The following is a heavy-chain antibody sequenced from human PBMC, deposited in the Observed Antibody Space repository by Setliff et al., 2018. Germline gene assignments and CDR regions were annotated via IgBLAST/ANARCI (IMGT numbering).Heavy chain of an antibody. CDR2: ISYLGNT. V-gene: IGHV4-34*01. CDR1: GGSFSDSY. D-gene: IGHD3-22*01. Sequence: PSETLSLTCAVYGGSFSDSYWSWIRQPPGKGLEWIGDISYLGNTNYNPSLKTRATISVDTSKNQFSLKLSSVTAADTAVYYCARQPEGGYYDSSGYYGMAPYYFDYWGQGTLVTVSS. CDR3: ARQPEGGYYDSSGYYGMAPYYFDY. J-gene: IGHJ4*02.